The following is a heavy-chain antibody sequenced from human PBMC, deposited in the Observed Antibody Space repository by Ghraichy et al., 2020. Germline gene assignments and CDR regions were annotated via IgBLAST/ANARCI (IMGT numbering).Heavy chain of an antibody. J-gene: IGHJ4*02. CDR2: IYYSGTT. V-gene: IGHV4-39*01. Sequence: SETLSLTCTVSGGSISSSNYYWGWIRQPPGKGLEWIATIYYSGTTYYNPSLKSRVTISVDTSKNQFSLKLSSVTAADTAVYYCARPFCSGGSCDHFDYWGQGTLVTVSS. CDR1: GGSISSSNYY. CDR3: ARPFCSGGSCDHFDY. D-gene: IGHD2-15*01.